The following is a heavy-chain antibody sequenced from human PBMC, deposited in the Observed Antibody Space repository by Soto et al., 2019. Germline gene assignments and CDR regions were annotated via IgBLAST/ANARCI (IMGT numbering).Heavy chain of an antibody. Sequence: SETLSLTCAVYGGSFSGYYWSWIRQPPGKGLEWIGEINHSGSTNYNPSLNSRVTISLDTSKNQFSLKLSSVTAADTAVYYCARGYSCYDPFDYWGQRTLVTVSS. CDR3: ARGYSCYDPFDY. V-gene: IGHV4-34*01. D-gene: IGHD5-12*01. CDR1: GGSFSGYY. CDR2: INHSGST. J-gene: IGHJ4*02.